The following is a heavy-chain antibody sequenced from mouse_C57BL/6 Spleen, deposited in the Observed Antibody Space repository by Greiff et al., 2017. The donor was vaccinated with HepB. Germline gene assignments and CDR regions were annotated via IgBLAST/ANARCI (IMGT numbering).Heavy chain of an antibody. J-gene: IGHJ2*01. CDR1: GYTFTDYY. V-gene: IGHV1-26*01. Sequence: VQLQQSGPELVKPGASVKISCKASGYTFTDYYMNWVKQSHGKSLEWIGDINPNNGGTSYKQKFKGKATLTVDKSSSTAYMELRSLTSEDSAVYDCASEVIYYGSSFDYWGQGTTLTVSS. CDR3: ASEVIYYGSSFDY. D-gene: IGHD1-1*01. CDR2: INPNNGGT.